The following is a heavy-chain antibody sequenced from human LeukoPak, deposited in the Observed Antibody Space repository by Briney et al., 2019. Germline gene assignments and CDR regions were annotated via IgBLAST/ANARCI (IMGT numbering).Heavy chain of an antibody. Sequence: GRSLRLSCPASGFTFTSYAMSWVRHAPGKGLEWVSALSGSGGSTYYADSVKGRFTISRDNSKNTLYLQMNSLRAEDTAVYYCAKSSIVVAGRDDAFDIWGQGTMVTVSS. CDR3: AKSSIVVAGRDDAFDI. CDR2: LSGSGGST. V-gene: IGHV3-23*01. J-gene: IGHJ3*02. CDR1: GFTFTSYA. D-gene: IGHD6-19*01.